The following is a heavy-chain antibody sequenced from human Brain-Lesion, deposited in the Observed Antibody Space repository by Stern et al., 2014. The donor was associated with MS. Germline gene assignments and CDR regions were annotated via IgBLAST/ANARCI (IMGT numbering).Heavy chain of an antibody. J-gene: IGHJ3*02. Sequence: EMQLVESGGGLVQPGGSLRLSCAASGFSFSSYAMSWVRQTPGKGLEWVYGISGSGGSTYYADSVKGRFTISRDKSKNTLFLQMNSLRAEDTAVYYCAKGVWGSYLNAFDMWGQGTMVTVSS. CDR2: ISGSGGST. V-gene: IGHV3-23*04. CDR3: AKGVWGSYLNAFDM. D-gene: IGHD3-16*02. CDR1: GFSFSSYA.